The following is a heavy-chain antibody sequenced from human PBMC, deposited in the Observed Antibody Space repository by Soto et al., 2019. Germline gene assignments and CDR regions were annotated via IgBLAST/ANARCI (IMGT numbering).Heavy chain of an antibody. J-gene: IGHJ5*02. CDR2: INSDGSST. CDR3: ARVRIAARNWFGL. D-gene: IGHD6-6*01. V-gene: IGHV3-74*01. Sequence: WGRWVRKTPGKGLVWVSRINSDGSSTSYADSVKGRFTISRDNAKNTLYLQMNSLRAEDTAGFYCARVRIAARNWFGLSGQGTL. CDR1: W.